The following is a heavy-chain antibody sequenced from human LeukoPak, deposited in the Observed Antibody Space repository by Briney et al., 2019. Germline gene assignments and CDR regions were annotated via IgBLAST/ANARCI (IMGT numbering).Heavy chain of an antibody. D-gene: IGHD1-26*01. Sequence: GGSLRLSCAASGFTFSSYGMHWVRQAPGKGLEGVAGISYDGSNKYYADSVKGRFTISRDNSKNTLYLQINSLRAEDTAVYCGAKIEGLPSELYYFYGMDVWREGRTVSVSS. V-gene: IGHV3-30*18. J-gene: IGHJ6*04. CDR3: AKIEGLPSELYYFYGMDV. CDR1: GFTFSSYG. CDR2: ISYDGSNK.